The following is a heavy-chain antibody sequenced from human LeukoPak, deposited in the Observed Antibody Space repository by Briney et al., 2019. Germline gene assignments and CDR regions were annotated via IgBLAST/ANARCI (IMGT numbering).Heavy chain of an antibody. D-gene: IGHD3-22*01. J-gene: IGHJ3*02. V-gene: IGHV3-74*01. CDR2: INSDGSNT. Sequence: GGSLRLSCAASGFNFGRNWMDWVRQAPGKGVVWVSRINSDGSNTNYADSVKGRFTISRDNAKNTLYLQMNSLRVEDTAVYFCARAQYYYDSSGYVRLDASDIWGQGTMVTVSS. CDR1: GFNFGRNW. CDR3: ARAQYYYDSSGYVRLDASDI.